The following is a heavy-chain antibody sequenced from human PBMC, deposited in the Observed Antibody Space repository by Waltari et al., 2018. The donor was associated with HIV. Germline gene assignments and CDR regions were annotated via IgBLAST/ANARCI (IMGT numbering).Heavy chain of an antibody. CDR1: GFIFSNYC. D-gene: IGHD3-16*01. Sequence: QVHLLQSGGGVVQPGTSLRLSCAASGFIFSNYCMLLVRQGPGKGLEWVATIWHDENNKYYLDSVKGRFTISRDNSKNTLYLQMNSLRDEDTALYYCARAINRQYDAGFDVWGQGKVVVVSS. CDR2: IWHDENNK. V-gene: IGHV3-33*01. CDR3: ARAINRQYDAGFDV. J-gene: IGHJ3*01.